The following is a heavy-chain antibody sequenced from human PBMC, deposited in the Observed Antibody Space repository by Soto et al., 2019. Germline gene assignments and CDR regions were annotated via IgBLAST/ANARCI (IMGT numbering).Heavy chain of an antibody. D-gene: IGHD3-3*01. V-gene: IGHV4-30-4*01. CDR3: AREGITIIPYYYYGMDV. CDR2: IYYSGST. CDR1: GGSISSGDYY. Sequence: SETLSLTCTVSGGSISSGDYYWSWIRRPPGKGLEWIGYIYYSGSTYYNPSLKSRVTISVDTSKNQFSLKLSSVTAADTAVYYCAREGITIIPYYYYGMDVWGQGTTVTVSS. J-gene: IGHJ6*02.